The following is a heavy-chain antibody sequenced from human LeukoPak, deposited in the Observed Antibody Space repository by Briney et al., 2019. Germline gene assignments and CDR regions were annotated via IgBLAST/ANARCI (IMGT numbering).Heavy chain of an antibody. CDR2: IYYSGST. CDR3: AGQPGDCRSTSCYVWALFRTEYYFDY. V-gene: IGHV4-39*01. CDR1: GGSISSSSYY. D-gene: IGHD2-2*01. Sequence: PSETLSLTCTVSGGSISSSSYYWGWIRQPPGKGLEWIGSIYYSGSTYYNPSLKSRVTISVDTSKNQFSLKLSSVTAADTAVYYCAGQPGDCRSTSCYVWALFRTEYYFDYWGQGTLVTVSS. J-gene: IGHJ4*02.